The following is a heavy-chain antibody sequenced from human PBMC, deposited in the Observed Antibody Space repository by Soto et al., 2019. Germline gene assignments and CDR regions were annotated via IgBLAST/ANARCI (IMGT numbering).Heavy chain of an antibody. CDR2: INPNSGGT. CDR1: GYTFTGYY. CDR3: ARGGTIAVAGTYYYYYGMDV. J-gene: IGHJ6*02. Sequence: ASVKVSCKASGYTFTGYYMHWVRQAPGQGLEWMGWINPNSGGTNYAQKFQGWVTMTRDTSISTAYRELSRLRSDDTAVYYCARGGTIAVAGTYYYYYGMDVWGQGTTVTVSS. V-gene: IGHV1-2*04. D-gene: IGHD6-19*01.